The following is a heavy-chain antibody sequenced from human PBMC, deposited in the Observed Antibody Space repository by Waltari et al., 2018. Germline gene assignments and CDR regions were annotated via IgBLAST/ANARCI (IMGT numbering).Heavy chain of an antibody. Sequence: QVLLQQWGAGLLKPSETLSLTCDISGGSLGDYIWTWIRQPPGKGLEWLGQVSHGGTARSNPAAKSRVTLSLDTAQRHFSLRLQSVTAADTAVYYCARGRNYDSTLGRNDSSHSGLDVWGQGSAVTVSS. CDR2: VSHGGTA. CDR3: ARGRNYDSTLGRNDSSHSGLDV. J-gene: IGHJ6*01. CDR1: GGSLGDYI. D-gene: IGHD3-3*01. V-gene: IGHV4-34*02.